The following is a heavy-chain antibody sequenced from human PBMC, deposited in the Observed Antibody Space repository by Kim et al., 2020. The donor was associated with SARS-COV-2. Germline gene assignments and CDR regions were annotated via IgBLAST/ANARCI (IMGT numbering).Heavy chain of an antibody. CDR3: ARTGRWLQPRVFDY. CDR1: GYTFTSYD. D-gene: IGHD5-18*01. Sequence: ASVKVSCKASGYTFTSYDINWVRQATGQGLEWMGWMNPNSGNTGYAQKFQGRVTMTRNTSISTAYMELSSLRSEDTAVYYCARTGRWLQPRVFDYWGQGTLVTVSS. CDR2: MNPNSGNT. V-gene: IGHV1-8*01. J-gene: IGHJ4*02.